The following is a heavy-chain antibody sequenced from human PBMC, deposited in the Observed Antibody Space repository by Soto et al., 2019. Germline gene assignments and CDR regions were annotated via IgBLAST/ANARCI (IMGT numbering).Heavy chain of an antibody. V-gene: IGHV4-4*02. CDR2: SYDSGNT. J-gene: IGHJ6*02. D-gene: IGHD7-27*01. Sequence: PWETLSLTCGVSGDSITTYKWWTWLRQTPGKGLEWIGESYDSGNTRYNQSLKSRVTISKDTSKNELSLKLNSVTVADTAVYYCAACQLGEYYYAMDIWGQGTTVTVSS. CDR3: AACQLGEYYYAMDI. CDR1: GDSITTYKW.